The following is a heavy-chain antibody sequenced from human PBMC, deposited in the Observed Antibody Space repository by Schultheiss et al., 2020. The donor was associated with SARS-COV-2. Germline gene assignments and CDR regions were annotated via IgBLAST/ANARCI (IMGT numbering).Heavy chain of an antibody. D-gene: IGHD3-16*01. CDR1: GGTFSSYA. Sequence: SVKVSCKASGGTFSSYAISWVRQAPGQGLEWMGGIIPIFGTANYAQKFQGRVTITADESTSTAYMELSRLRSDDTAVYYCAREPGGWAHYYYYMDVWGKGTTVTVSS. J-gene: IGHJ6*03. V-gene: IGHV1-69*13. CDR2: IIPIFGTA. CDR3: AREPGGWAHYYYYMDV.